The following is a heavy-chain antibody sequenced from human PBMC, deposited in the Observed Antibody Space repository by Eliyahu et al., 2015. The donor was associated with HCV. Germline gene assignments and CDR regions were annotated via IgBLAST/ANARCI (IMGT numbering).Heavy chain of an antibody. CDR3: ARGREVLYYFDY. V-gene: IGHV4-61*02. J-gene: IGHJ4*02. D-gene: IGHD4/OR15-4a*01. CDR1: GGSISSGSYY. Sequence: QVQLQESGPGLVKPSQTLSLTCTVXGGSISSGSYYWSWIRQPAGKGLEWIGRIYTSGSTNYNPSLKSRVTISVDTSKNQFSLKLSSVTAADTAVYYCARGREVLYYFDYWGQGTLVTVSS. CDR2: IYTSGST.